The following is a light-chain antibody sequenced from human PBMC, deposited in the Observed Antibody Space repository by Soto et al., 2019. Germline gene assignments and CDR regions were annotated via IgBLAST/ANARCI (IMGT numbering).Light chain of an antibody. J-gene: IGKJ1*01. CDR3: QQYGSSPPRT. V-gene: IGKV3-20*01. CDR1: QSVSSSY. CDR2: GAS. Sequence: EIVLTQSPGTLSLSPGERATLSCRASQSVSSSYLAWYQQKPGQAPRLLIYGASSRATGIPDRFSGSGSGTDFTLTISGLEPEDFAVYYCQQYGSSPPRTFGQGTKV.